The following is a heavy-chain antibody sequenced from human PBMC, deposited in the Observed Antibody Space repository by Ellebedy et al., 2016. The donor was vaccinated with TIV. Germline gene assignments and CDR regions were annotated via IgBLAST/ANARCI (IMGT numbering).Heavy chain of an antibody. D-gene: IGHD2-15*01. CDR2: INPSGGGT. CDR3: AKDIQDCTGGNCYPDF. CDR1: GYTFTSYG. V-gene: IGHV1-46*01. J-gene: IGHJ4*02. Sequence: AASVKVSCKASGYTFTSYGINWVRQAPGQGLEWMGLINPSGGGTTYAQKFQGRVTMTRDTSTSTVYMDLSSLRSEDTAVYYCAKDIQDCTGGNCYPDFWGQGTLVTVSS.